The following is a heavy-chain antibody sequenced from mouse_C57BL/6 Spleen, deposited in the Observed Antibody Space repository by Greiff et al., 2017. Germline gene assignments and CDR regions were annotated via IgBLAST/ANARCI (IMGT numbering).Heavy chain of an antibody. V-gene: IGHV8-12*01. CDR1: GFSLSTSGMG. Sequence: QVTLKESGPGILQPSQTLSLSCSFSGFSLSTSGMGVSWIRQPSGKGLEWLAHIYWDDDKRYNPYLKSRLPLPKDTSKNQVFLKITSGNTADTATYYCARRGLQGAMDYWGQGTSVTVSS. CDR3: ARRGLQGAMDY. J-gene: IGHJ4*01. CDR2: IYWDDDK. D-gene: IGHD2-10*01.